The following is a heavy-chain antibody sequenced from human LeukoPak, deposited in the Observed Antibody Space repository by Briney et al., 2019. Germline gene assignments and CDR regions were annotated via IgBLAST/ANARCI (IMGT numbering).Heavy chain of an antibody. CDR1: GGSFSGYY. V-gene: IGHV4-34*01. CDR2: INHRGNT. D-gene: IGHD5-24*01. Sequence: SETLSLTCAVYGGSFSGYYWSWIRQPPGKGLEWIGEINHRGNTNYNPSLKSRLTISIDTSKNQFSLKLRSVTAADTAVYYCAREDAEQMDNSFDIWGQGTMVTVSS. CDR3: AREDAEQMDNSFDI. J-gene: IGHJ3*02.